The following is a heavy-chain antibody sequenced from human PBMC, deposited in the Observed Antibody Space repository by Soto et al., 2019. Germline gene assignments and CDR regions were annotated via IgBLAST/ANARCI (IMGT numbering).Heavy chain of an antibody. V-gene: IGHV3-23*01. D-gene: IGHD6-13*01. CDR2: ISGSGGST. Sequence: EVQVLESGGGLVQPGGSLRLSCAGSGFTFSNYVMSWVRQAPGKGLEWVSAISGSGGSTHYADSVKGRFTISRDNSRNTLYVQMHSLRADDTAVYYCAMWLGHDSSWYGPFDYWGQGTLVTVSS. J-gene: IGHJ4*02. CDR1: GFTFSNYV. CDR3: AMWLGHDSSWYGPFDY.